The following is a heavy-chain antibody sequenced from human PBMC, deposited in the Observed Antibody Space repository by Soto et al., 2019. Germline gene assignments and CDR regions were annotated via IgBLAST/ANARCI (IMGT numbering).Heavy chain of an antibody. V-gene: IGHV4-31*03. CDR1: GGSISSAGYY. CDR3: AREGYLSRRADGMDV. CDR2: IYYSGST. Sequence: QVQLQESGPGLVKPSQTLSLTCTVSGGSISSAGYYWSWIRQHPGKGLEWIGYIYYSGSTYYNPSLKIRVTISVDTSKNQFSLKLRSVTAADTAVYYCAREGYLSRRADGMDVWGQGTTVTVSS. J-gene: IGHJ6*02. D-gene: IGHD1-1*01.